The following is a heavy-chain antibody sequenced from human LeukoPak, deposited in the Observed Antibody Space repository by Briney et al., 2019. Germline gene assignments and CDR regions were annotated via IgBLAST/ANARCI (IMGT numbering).Heavy chain of an antibody. J-gene: IGHJ4*02. Sequence: SETLSLTCTVSGGSISSSSYYWGWIRQPAGKGLEWIGRIYTSGSTNYNPSLKSRVTMSVDTSKNQFSLKLSSVTAADTAVYYCARDTHYYDGSGYFTLDYWGQGTLVTVSS. CDR2: IYTSGST. D-gene: IGHD3-22*01. V-gene: IGHV4-61*02. CDR1: GGSISSSSYY. CDR3: ARDTHYYDGSGYFTLDY.